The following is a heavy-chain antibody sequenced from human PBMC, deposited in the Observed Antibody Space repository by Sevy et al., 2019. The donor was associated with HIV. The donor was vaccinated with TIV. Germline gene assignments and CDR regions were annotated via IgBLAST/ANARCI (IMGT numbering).Heavy chain of an antibody. V-gene: IGHV3-21*01. CDR3: ARAVLEISTWRSDY. Sequence: GGSLRLSCAASGFTFSSYRMTWVRQAPGKGLEWVSCISSTSAYINYADSVKGRFTISRDNAKKLLYLQMDSLRAEDTAVYYCARAVLEISTWRSDYWGQGTLVTVSS. D-gene: IGHD1-1*01. CDR2: ISSTSAYI. J-gene: IGHJ4*02. CDR1: GFTFSSYR.